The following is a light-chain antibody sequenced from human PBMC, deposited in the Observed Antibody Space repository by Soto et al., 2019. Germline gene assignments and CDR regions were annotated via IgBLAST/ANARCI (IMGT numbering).Light chain of an antibody. CDR2: GAS. CDR1: QVIGSRY. V-gene: IGKV3-20*01. CDR3: QQFGSSIPHT. Sequence: PGERATISCRASQVIGSRYLAWYHQKSGQAPRLLIYGASSRATGIPDRFSGSGSGTDFTLTISRLEPEDFGVYYCQQFGSSIPHTFGQGTKLEIK. J-gene: IGKJ2*01.